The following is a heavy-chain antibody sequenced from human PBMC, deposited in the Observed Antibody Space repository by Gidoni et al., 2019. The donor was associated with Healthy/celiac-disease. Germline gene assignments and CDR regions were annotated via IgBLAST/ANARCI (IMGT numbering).Heavy chain of an antibody. J-gene: IGHJ2*01. CDR3: AKGQGYCSSTSCYPLGGYFDL. Sequence: EVQLVASGGGLVQPGRSLRLSCAASGFTFDDYAMPWVRQAPGKGLEWVSGISWNSGSIGYADSVKGLFTISRDNAKNSLYLQMNSLRAEDTALYYCAKGQGYCSSTSCYPLGGYFDLWGRGTLVTVSS. V-gene: IGHV3-9*01. CDR2: ISWNSGSI. CDR1: GFTFDDYA. D-gene: IGHD2-2*01.